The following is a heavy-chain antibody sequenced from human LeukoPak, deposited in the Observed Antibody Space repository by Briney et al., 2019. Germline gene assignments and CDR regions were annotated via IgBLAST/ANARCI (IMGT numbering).Heavy chain of an antibody. Sequence: SETLSLTCTVSGGSISSYYWSWIRQPPGKGLEWIGYIYYSGSTNYNPSLKSRVTISVDTSKNQFSLKLSSVTAADTAVYYCARRPLAVARSYYYYGMDVWGQGTTVTVSS. CDR2: IYYSGST. J-gene: IGHJ6*02. D-gene: IGHD6-19*01. CDR3: ARRPLAVARSYYYYGMDV. CDR1: GGSISSYY. V-gene: IGHV4-59*08.